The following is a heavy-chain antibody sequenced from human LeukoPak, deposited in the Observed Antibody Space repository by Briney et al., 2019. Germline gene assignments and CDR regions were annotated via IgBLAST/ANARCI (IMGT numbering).Heavy chain of an antibody. D-gene: IGHD3-10*01. Sequence: PSETLSLTCTVSGGSISSYYWSWIRQPPGKGLEWIGYIYYSGSTNYNPSLKSRVTISVDTSKNRFSLKLSSVTAADTAVYYCARASITMVRGVDYWGQGTLVTVSS. CDR1: GGSISSYY. CDR3: ARASITMVRGVDY. V-gene: IGHV4-59*01. CDR2: IYYSGST. J-gene: IGHJ4*02.